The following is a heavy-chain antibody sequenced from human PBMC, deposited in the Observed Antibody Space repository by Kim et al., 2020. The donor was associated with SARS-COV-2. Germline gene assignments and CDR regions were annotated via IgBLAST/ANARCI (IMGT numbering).Heavy chain of an antibody. CDR1: GYTFTSYA. V-gene: IGHV1-3*01. CDR2: INAGNGNT. J-gene: IGHJ6*02. D-gene: IGHD6-13*01. Sequence: ASVKVSCKASGYTFTSYAMHWVRQAPGQRLEWMGWINAGNGNTKYSQKFQGRVTITRDTSASTAYMELSSLRSEDTAVYYCARDDRFGSSWTLYYYYYGMDVWGQGTTVTVSS. CDR3: ARDDRFGSSWTLYYYYYGMDV.